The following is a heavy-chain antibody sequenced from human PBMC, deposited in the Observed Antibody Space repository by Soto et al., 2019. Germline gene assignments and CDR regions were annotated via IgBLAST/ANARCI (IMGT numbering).Heavy chain of an antibody. CDR1: GFTFSSYG. D-gene: IGHD2-15*01. Sequence: PGGSLRLSCAASGFTFSSYGMHWVRQAPGKGLEWVAVISYDGSNKYYADSVKGRFTISRDNSKNTLYLQMNSLRAEDTAVYYCAKDRRGGCSGGSCYSPWFDPWGQGTLVTVSS. CDR2: ISYDGSNK. J-gene: IGHJ5*02. CDR3: AKDRRGGCSGGSCYSPWFDP. V-gene: IGHV3-30*18.